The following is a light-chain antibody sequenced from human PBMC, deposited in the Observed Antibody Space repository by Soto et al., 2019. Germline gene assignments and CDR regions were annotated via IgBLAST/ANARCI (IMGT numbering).Light chain of an antibody. J-gene: IGKJ4*01. CDR1: QSVSIT. Sequence: EIVLTQSPATLSVSPGERATLSCRASQSVSITLAWYQPKPGQTPKLLIYFASTRDTGIPARFSGSGSGTEFTLTISSLQSEDFAVYYCQQYNGWPLTFGGGTKVEFK. V-gene: IGKV3-15*01. CDR2: FAS. CDR3: QQYNGWPLT.